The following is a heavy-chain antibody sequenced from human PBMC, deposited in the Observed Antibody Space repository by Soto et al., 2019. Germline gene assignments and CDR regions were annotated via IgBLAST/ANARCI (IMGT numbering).Heavy chain of an antibody. CDR1: GLTVSNNY. Sequence: EVLLVESGGGLVQPGGSLRLSCAASGLTVSNNYITWVRQAPGKGLEWVSLIYSGGNTYYADSVKGRFTISRDSSRNTVYRQMHSLRPEDTAVYYCTPGREQNFQWGQGTLVTVSS. V-gene: IGHV3-66*01. J-gene: IGHJ4*02. CDR3: TPGREQNFQ. CDR2: IYSGGNT. D-gene: IGHD1-26*01.